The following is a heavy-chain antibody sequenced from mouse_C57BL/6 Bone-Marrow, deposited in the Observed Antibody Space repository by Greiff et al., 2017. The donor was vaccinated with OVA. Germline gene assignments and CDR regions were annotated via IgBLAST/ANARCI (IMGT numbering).Heavy chain of an antibody. CDR2: INHDGSST. CDR1: GFTFSDYY. J-gene: IGHJ4*01. Sequence: DVKLVESEGGLVQPGSSMKLSCTASGFTFSDYYMAWVRQVPEKGLEWVANINHDGSSTYYLDSLKSRFIISRDNAKNILYLQMSSLKSEDTATYYCARWLPDAMDYWGQGTSVTVSS. CDR3: ARWLPDAMDY. D-gene: IGHD2-2*01. V-gene: IGHV5-16*01.